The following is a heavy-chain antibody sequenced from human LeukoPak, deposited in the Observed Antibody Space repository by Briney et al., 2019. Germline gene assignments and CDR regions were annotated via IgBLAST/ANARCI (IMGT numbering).Heavy chain of an antibody. CDR3: ARGNSDYDHDY. CDR2: ISTTSRYK. J-gene: IGHJ4*02. Sequence: GGSLRLFCAASGFTFSSYSMNWVRQAPGKGLEWVSSISTTSRYKYYADSVEGRFTISRDNAKNSVYLQMNSLRAEDTAVYYCARGNSDYDHDYWGQGTLVTVSS. CDR1: GFTFSSYS. V-gene: IGHV3-21*01. D-gene: IGHD5-12*01.